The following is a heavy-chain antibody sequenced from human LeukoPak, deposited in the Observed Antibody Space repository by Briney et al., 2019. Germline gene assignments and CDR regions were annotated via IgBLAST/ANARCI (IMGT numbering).Heavy chain of an antibody. CDR2: IWYDGSNK. D-gene: IGHD3-16*01. J-gene: IGHJ4*02. V-gene: IGHV3-33*08. CDR1: GFTFSGYG. CDR3: ARDWGKGDY. Sequence: PGRSLRLSCAASGFTFSGYGMHWVRQAPGKGLEWVSLIWYDGSNKYYADSVKGRFTISRDNSKNTLYLQMNSLRAEDTAVYYCARDWGKGDYWGQGTLVTVSS.